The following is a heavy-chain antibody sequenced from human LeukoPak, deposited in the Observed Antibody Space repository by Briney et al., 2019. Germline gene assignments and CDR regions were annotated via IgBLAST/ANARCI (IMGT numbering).Heavy chain of an antibody. V-gene: IGHV4-34*01. D-gene: IGHD6-19*01. J-gene: IGHJ5*02. CDR2: INHSGST. CDR1: GGSFSGYY. Sequence: PSETLSLTCAVYGGSFSGYYWSWIRQPPGKGLEGIGEINHSGSTNYTPSLKSPVNISVDTSKNQFSLKLSSVTAADTAVYNCARDSSGWYWFDPWGQGTLVTVSS. CDR3: ARDSSGWYWFDP.